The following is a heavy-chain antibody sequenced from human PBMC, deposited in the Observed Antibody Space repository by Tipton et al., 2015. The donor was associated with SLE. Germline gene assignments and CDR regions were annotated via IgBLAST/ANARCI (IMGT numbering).Heavy chain of an antibody. CDR2: INHSGST. CDR3: AREGQALFDP. CDR1: GGSFSGYF. V-gene: IGHV4-34*01. J-gene: IGHJ5*02. Sequence: GLVKPSETLSLTCAVYGGSFSGYFWSWIRQPPGKGLEWIGEINHSGSTNYKPSLKSRVTISVDTSKNQFSLKLSSVTAADTAVYYCAREGQALFDPWGQGTLVTVSS.